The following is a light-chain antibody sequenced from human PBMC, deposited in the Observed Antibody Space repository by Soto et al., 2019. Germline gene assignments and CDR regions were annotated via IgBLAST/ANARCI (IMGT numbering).Light chain of an antibody. Sequence: QSALTQPASVSGSPGQSITITCTGTSSDVGAYNYVSWYQQHPDKAPKLMIYEVTNRPSGVSNRFSGSKSGNTASLTISGLQAEDEADYYCSSYTTNNSYVFGTGTKLTVL. V-gene: IGLV2-14*03. CDR3: SSYTTNNSYV. CDR1: SSDVGAYNY. J-gene: IGLJ1*01. CDR2: EVT.